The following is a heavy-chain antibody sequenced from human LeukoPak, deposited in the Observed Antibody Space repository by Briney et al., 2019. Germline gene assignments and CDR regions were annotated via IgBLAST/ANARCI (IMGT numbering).Heavy chain of an antibody. Sequence: PGGSLRLSCAASGITFSNFAMSWVRQAPGKGLEWVSTISASGGSTYYADSVKGRFTISRDNSKNTLYLQMNSLRAEDTAVYYCATHSRGSYYYFDYWGQGTLVTVSS. J-gene: IGHJ4*02. CDR2: ISASGGST. D-gene: IGHD1-26*01. V-gene: IGHV3-23*01. CDR3: ATHSRGSYYYFDY. CDR1: GITFSNFA.